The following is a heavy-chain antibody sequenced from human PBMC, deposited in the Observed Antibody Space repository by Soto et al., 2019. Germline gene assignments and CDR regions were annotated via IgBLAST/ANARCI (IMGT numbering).Heavy chain of an antibody. J-gene: IGHJ3*02. CDR1: GFTFSDYY. CDR3: ARNQDFDWLRAFDI. D-gene: IGHD3-9*01. Sequence: PGGSLRLSCAASGFTFSDYYMSWIRQAPGKGLEWVSYISSSGSTIYYADSVKGRFTISRDNAKNSLYLQMNSLRAEDTAVYYCARNQDFDWLRAFDIWGQGTMVTVS. V-gene: IGHV3-11*01. CDR2: ISSSGSTI.